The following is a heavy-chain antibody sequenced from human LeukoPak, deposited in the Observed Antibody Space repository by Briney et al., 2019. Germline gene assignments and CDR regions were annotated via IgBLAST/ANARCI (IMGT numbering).Heavy chain of an antibody. CDR2: IYSGGST. J-gene: IGHJ6*03. D-gene: IGHD2-2*01. Sequence: GGFLRLSCAASGFTVSSNYMSWVRQAPGKGLEWVSVIYSGGSTYYADSVKGRFTISRDNSKNTLYLQMNSLRSEDTAVYYCARERVVPAAISRYMDVWGKGTTVTVSS. CDR3: ARERVVPAAISRYMDV. CDR1: GFTVSSNY. V-gene: IGHV3-53*01.